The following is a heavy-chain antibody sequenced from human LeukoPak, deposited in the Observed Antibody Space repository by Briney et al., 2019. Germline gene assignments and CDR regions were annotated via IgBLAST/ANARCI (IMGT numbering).Heavy chain of an antibody. CDR2: ITVSGNNS. J-gene: IGHJ4*02. CDR3: AKGTAGSSYSPSDY. D-gene: IGHD2-15*01. Sequence: GGSLRLSCAASGFTFSSYAMSWVRQAPGKGLEWVSTITVSGNNSLYADSVKGRFTISRDNSKTTLYLQVDSLRAEDTAVYYCAKGTAGSSYSPSDYWGQGTLVTVSS. V-gene: IGHV3-23*01. CDR1: GFTFSSYA.